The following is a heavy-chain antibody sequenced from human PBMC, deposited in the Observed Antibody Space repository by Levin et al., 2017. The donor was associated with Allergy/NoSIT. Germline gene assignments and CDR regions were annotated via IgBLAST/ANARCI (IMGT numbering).Heavy chain of an antibody. Sequence: GSLRLSCTVTGGSFITSSYFWAWIRQPPGKGLEWLGSIYYSGTTYYNPSLKSRLTISIDTSTNQFSLKLRSVTAADTAVYYCARHTALLWFEELVFDSWGQGNLVAVSS. CDR3: ARHTALLWFEELVFDS. CDR1: GGSFITSSYF. CDR2: IYYSGTT. V-gene: IGHV4-39*01. J-gene: IGHJ4*02. D-gene: IGHD3-10*01.